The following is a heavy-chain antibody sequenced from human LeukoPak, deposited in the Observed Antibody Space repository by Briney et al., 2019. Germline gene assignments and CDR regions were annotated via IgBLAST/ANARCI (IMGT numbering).Heavy chain of an antibody. J-gene: IGHJ4*02. V-gene: IGHV3-30*18. Sequence: GGSLRLSCAASGFTFSSYGMHWVRQAPGKGLEWVAVISYDGSNKYYADSVKGRFTISRDNSKNTLYLQMNSLRAEDTAVYYCAKTSVDYGTYDYWGQGTLVTVSS. CDR2: ISYDGSNK. CDR1: GFTFSSYG. D-gene: IGHD4-17*01. CDR3: AKTSVDYGTYDY.